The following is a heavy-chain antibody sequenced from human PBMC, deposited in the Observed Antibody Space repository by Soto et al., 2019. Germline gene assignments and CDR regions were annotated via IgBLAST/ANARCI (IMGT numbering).Heavy chain of an antibody. J-gene: IGHJ6*02. CDR3: ARSGIWHHYYYGMDV. CDR2: ISYDGSNK. D-gene: IGHD3-3*02. V-gene: IGHV3-30-3*01. Sequence: PGGSLRLSCAASGFTFSSYAMHWVRQAPGKALEWVGVISYDGSNKYYADSVKGRFTISRDNSKNTLYLQMNSLRAEDTAVYYCARSGIWHHYYYGMDVWGQGTTVTFSS. CDR1: GFTFSSYA.